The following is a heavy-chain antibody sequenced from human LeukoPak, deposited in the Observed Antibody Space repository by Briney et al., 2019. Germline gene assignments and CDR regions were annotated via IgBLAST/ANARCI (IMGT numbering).Heavy chain of an antibody. CDR2: IYSGGST. D-gene: IGHD6-13*01. V-gene: IGHV3-66*01. CDR3: AKIVKAAPGLFDY. Sequence: GGSLRLSCAASGLTVSRNYMYWVRQAPGKGLEWVSVIYSGGSTYNADSVKGRFIISRDNSKNTLYLQMNTLRVEDTAVYYCAKIVKAAPGLFDYWGQGTLVTVSS. CDR1: GLTVSRNY. J-gene: IGHJ4*02.